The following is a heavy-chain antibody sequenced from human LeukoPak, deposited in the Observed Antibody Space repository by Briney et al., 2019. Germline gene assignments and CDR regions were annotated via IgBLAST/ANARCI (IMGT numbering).Heavy chain of an antibody. V-gene: IGHV3-21*01. Sequence: GGSLRLSCAASGFTFSNYGMDWVHQVPGKGLEWISSISSSSSYIYYADSVKGRFTISRDNAKNSLYLQMNSLRAEDTAVYYCAREIVGAFDYWGQGTLVTVSS. CDR1: GFTFSNYG. D-gene: IGHD1-26*01. CDR3: AREIVGAFDY. J-gene: IGHJ4*02. CDR2: ISSSSSYI.